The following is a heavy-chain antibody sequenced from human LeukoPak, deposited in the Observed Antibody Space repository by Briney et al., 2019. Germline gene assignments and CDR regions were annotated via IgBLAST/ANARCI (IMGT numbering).Heavy chain of an antibody. CDR3: ARALTTLTYEGY. CDR1: GFTFNRFY. CDR2: ISGSNSYI. D-gene: IGHD1-1*01. V-gene: IGHV3-21*01. J-gene: IGHJ4*02. Sequence: GGSLRLSCSASGFTFNRFYLHWVRQAPGKGLEWVSSISGSNSYIFYADSVKGRFTVSRDNAKDSLYLQMNSLRAEDTAVYYCARALTTLTYEGYWGQGTLVTVSS.